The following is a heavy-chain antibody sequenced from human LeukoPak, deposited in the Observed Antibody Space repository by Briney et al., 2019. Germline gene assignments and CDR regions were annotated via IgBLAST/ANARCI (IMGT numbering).Heavy chain of an antibody. Sequence: GGSLRLSCAASGFTFSSYALSWVRQAPGKGLEWVSSISATGGSTYYADSVKGRFTISRDNSKNTLYLQMNSLRAEDTAVYYCAKTLGVLSPPRGWFDPWGQGTLVTVSS. CDR2: ISATGGST. V-gene: IGHV3-23*01. CDR1: GFTFSSYA. CDR3: AKTLGVLSPPRGWFDP. J-gene: IGHJ5*02. D-gene: IGHD3-10*01.